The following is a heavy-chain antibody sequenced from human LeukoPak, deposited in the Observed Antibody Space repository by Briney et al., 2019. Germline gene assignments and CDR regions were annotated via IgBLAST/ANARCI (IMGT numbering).Heavy chain of an antibody. J-gene: IGHJ4*02. V-gene: IGHV1-18*01. Sequence: ASVKVSCKASGGTFSSYAISWVRQAPGQGLEWMGWISAYNGNTNYAQKLQGRVTMTTDTSTSTAYMELRSLRSDDTAVYYCARDQTAYHDFWSGYYLFDYWGQGTLVTVSS. D-gene: IGHD3-3*01. CDR2: ISAYNGNT. CDR1: GGTFSSYA. CDR3: ARDQTAYHDFWSGYYLFDY.